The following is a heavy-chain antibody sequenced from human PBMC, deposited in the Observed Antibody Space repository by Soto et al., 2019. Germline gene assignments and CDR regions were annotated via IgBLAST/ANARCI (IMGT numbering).Heavy chain of an antibody. J-gene: IGHJ6*03. D-gene: IGHD4-17*01. Sequence: QVQLVQSGAEVKRPGSSVKVSCVASGSTFLSYTFSWVRQAPGQGLEWMGRITPFFGITNYAQKFQGRGTITADKSTGTAYMELSSLRSEDTAVYYCASATATTNYSYMDVWGKGTTVTVSS. V-gene: IGHV1-69*02. CDR3: ASATATTNYSYMDV. CDR2: ITPFFGIT. CDR1: GSTFLSYT.